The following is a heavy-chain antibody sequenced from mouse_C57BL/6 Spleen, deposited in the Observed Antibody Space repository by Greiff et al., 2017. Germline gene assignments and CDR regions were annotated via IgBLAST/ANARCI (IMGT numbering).Heavy chain of an antibody. Sequence: EVQLQQSGVELVRPGASVKLSCTASGFNIKDDYMHWVKQRPEQGLEWIGWIDPENGDTEYASKFQGKATITADTSSNTAYLQLSSLTSEDTAVYYCTTGLLSYAMDYWGQGTSVTVSS. CDR3: TTGLLSYAMDY. CDR2: IDPENGDT. V-gene: IGHV14-4*01. J-gene: IGHJ4*01. D-gene: IGHD2-3*01. CDR1: GFNIKDDY.